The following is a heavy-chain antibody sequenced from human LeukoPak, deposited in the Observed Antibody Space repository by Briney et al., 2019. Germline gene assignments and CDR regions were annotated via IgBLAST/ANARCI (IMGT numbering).Heavy chain of an antibody. J-gene: IGHJ6*04. Sequence: PGGSLRLSCVVSGFTFNNYAMHWVRQAPGKGLEWVSNISSSGSTIYYADSVKGRFTIARDNAKNSLYLQMNSLRAEDTAVYYCAELGITMIGGVWGKGTTVTISS. CDR3: AELGITMIGGV. CDR1: GFTFNNYA. D-gene: IGHD3-10*02. CDR2: ISSSGSTI. V-gene: IGHV3-48*03.